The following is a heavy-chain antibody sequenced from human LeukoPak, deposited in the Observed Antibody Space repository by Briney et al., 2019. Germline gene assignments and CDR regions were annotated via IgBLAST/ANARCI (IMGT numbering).Heavy chain of an antibody. J-gene: IGHJ6*02. CDR1: GFIFSNYA. D-gene: IGHD1-26*01. CDR3: AKRESGQGYGMDV. Sequence: GGSLRLPCAASGFIFSNYAMTWVRQAPGKGLEWISGISGSGGTTKYADSVMGRFSISRDNSKNTLYLQMNSLRAEDTAVYYCAKRESGQGYGMDVWGQGTTVTVSS. CDR2: ISGSGGTT. V-gene: IGHV3-23*01.